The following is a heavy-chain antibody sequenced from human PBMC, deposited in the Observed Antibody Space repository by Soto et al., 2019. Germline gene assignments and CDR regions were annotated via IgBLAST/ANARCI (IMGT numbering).Heavy chain of an antibody. CDR1: GFKFSNYA. CDR3: AKDRRAGGNSAFYFDF. Sequence: GGSLRLSCAASGFKFSNYAMSWVRQAPGEGLEWVSLISATGGGTYYADSVKGRFTISRDNSHNTLYLQVHSLTAEDTAVYYCAKDRRAGGNSAFYFDFWGQGAQVTVSS. CDR2: ISATGGGT. V-gene: IGHV3-23*01. J-gene: IGHJ4*02. D-gene: IGHD3-16*01.